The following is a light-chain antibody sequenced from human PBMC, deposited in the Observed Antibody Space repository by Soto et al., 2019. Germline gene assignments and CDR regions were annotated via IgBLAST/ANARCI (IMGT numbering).Light chain of an antibody. V-gene: IGKV3-11*01. J-gene: IGKJ5*01. CDR2: EAS. CDR3: QQYGSSPLIS. Sequence: EIVLTQSPATLSLSPGERATLSCRASQTVSSSLAWYQQKPGQAPRLLIYEASNRATGIPARFSGSGSGADFTLTISSLEPEDFALYYCQQYGSSPLISFGQGTRLEIK. CDR1: QTVSSS.